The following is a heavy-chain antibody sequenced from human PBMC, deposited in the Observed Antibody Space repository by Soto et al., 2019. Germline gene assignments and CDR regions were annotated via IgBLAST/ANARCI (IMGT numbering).Heavy chain of an antibody. CDR2: IWYDGSNK. V-gene: IGHV3-33*01. D-gene: IGHD3-10*01. Sequence: QLQLVESGGGVVQPGRSLRLSCAASGFTFSSYGMHWVRQAPGKGLEWVAVIWYDGSNKYYADSVKGRFTISRDNSKNTLYLQMNSLRAEDTAVYYCAREIWDYGSGSFNWFDPWGQGTLVTVSS. CDR3: AREIWDYGSGSFNWFDP. J-gene: IGHJ5*02. CDR1: GFTFSSYG.